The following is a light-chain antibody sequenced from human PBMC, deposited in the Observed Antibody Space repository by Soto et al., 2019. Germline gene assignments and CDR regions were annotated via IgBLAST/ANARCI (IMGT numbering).Light chain of an antibody. CDR1: QSISSW. CDR2: KSS. J-gene: IGKJ1*01. V-gene: IGKV1-5*03. CDR3: QQYDNDSWT. Sequence: DIQMTQSPSTLSASVGDRVVITCRASQSISSWLAWYQQKPGKTPNLQIYKSSTLKSAVPSRFNGSGSGTEFTLTISSVQPDDFATYYCQQYDNDSWTFGQGTKVEIK.